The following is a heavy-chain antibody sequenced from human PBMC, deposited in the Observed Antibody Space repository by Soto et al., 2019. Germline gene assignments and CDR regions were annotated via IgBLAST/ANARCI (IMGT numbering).Heavy chain of an antibody. CDR1: GYSFTSYW. D-gene: IGHD2-2*01. Sequence: ESLKISCKGSGYSFTSYWIGWVRQMPGKGLEWMGIIYPGDPDTRYSPSFQGQVTISADKSISTAYLQWSSLKASDTAMYYCARRLSNQRGNWFDPWGQGTLGSVPP. V-gene: IGHV5-51*01. J-gene: IGHJ5*02. CDR3: ARRLSNQRGNWFDP. CDR2: IYPGDPDT.